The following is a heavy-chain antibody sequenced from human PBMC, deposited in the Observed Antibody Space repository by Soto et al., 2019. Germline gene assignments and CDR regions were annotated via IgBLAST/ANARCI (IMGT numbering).Heavy chain of an antibody. J-gene: IGHJ2*01. Sequence: QVQLVQSGAEVKKPGASVKVSCKASGYTFMNYDINWVRQAAGQGLEWMGWMNPNSGNTGYAQKFQGRVTMTRDTSISTAYRELSSLRSEDTAVYYCARGYVSPKAQKRGGYLDLWGRGTLVTVSS. CDR3: ARGYVSPKAQKRGGYLDL. CDR1: GYTFMNYD. V-gene: IGHV1-8*01. CDR2: MNPNSGNT. D-gene: IGHD3-16*01.